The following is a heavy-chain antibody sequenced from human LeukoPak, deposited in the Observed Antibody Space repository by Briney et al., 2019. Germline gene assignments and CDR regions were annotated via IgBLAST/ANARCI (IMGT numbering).Heavy chain of an antibody. CDR1: GGSISNYY. Sequence: SETLSLTCTVSGGSISNYYWSWIRQPAGKGLEWIGRVYNSGSTNYNPSLKSRVTMSVGTSKNQFSLKLRSVTAADAAVYYCAGVANYRSGERLDYWGQGTLVTVSS. V-gene: IGHV4-4*07. CDR3: AGVANYRSGERLDY. CDR2: VYNSGST. D-gene: IGHD4/OR15-4a*01. J-gene: IGHJ4*02.